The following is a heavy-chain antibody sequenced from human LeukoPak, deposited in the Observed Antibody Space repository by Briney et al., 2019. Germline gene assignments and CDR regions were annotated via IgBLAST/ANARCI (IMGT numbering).Heavy chain of an antibody. J-gene: IGHJ4*02. CDR1: GGSISSVNYY. CDR2: IYYSGST. Sequence: SETLSLTPTVSGGSISSVNYYWRWIRQPPGKGLEWSGYIYYSGSTYYDPSLKSRVTISVDTSTNQFSLKLSSVTAADTAVYYCARVNTDFWSGHYYFDYWGQGTLVTVSS. CDR3: ARVNTDFWSGHYYFDY. V-gene: IGHV4-30-4*08. D-gene: IGHD3-3*01.